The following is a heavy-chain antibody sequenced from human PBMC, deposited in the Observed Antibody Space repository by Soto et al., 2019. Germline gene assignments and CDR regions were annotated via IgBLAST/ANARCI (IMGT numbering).Heavy chain of an antibody. CDR2: ISSSGSTI. CDR3: ARRRVHITGSHPPDY. J-gene: IGHJ4*02. CDR1: GFTFSDYY. Sequence: GGSLRLSCAASGFTFSDYYMSWIRQAPGKGLEWVSYISSSGSTIYYADSVKGRFTISRDNAKNSLYLQMNSLRAEDTAVYYCARRRVHITGSHPPDYWGQGTLVTVSS. D-gene: IGHD1-20*01. V-gene: IGHV3-11*01.